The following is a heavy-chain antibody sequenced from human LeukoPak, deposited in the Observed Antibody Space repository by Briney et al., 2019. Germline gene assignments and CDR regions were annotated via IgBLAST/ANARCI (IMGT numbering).Heavy chain of an antibody. CDR3: AHRGFGSSGSVFDY. CDR1: GFSLSTSGVG. Sequence: SGPTLVKPTQTLTLTCTFSGFSLSTSGVGVGWIRQPPGKALEWLALIYWNDDKRYSPPLKSRLTITKDTSKNQVVLTMTNMDPVDTATYYCAHRGFGSSGSVFDYWGQGTLVTVSS. J-gene: IGHJ4*02. D-gene: IGHD3-22*01. V-gene: IGHV2-5*01. CDR2: IYWNDDK.